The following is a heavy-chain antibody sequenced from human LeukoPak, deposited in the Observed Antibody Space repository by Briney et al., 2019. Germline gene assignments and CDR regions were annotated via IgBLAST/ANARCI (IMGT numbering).Heavy chain of an antibody. CDR2: IYYSGST. J-gene: IGHJ4*02. V-gene: IGHV4-39*01. Sequence: SETLSLTCTVSGDSTSSDRYYGGWVRQPPGKGLEWIGSIYYSGSTYYNPSLKSRVTISVDTSKNQFSLKLSSVTAADTAVYYCARHSPITFGGVIATYFDYWGQGTLVTVSS. D-gene: IGHD3-16*02. CDR3: ARHSPITFGGVIATYFDY. CDR1: GDSTSSDRYY.